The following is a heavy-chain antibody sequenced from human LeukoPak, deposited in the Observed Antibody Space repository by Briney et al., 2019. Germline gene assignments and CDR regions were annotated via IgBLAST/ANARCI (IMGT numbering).Heavy chain of an antibody. CDR3: AKGPSGNQFDP. CDR2: IRHDGSKK. V-gene: IGHV3-30*02. Sequence: GGSLRLSCAASGFTFSTSGMHWVRQAPGKGLEWVSFIRHDGSKKYYANSVKGRFTTSRENSKNTLYVQMNSLRPEDTAVYYCAKGPSGNQFDPWGQGTLVTVSS. J-gene: IGHJ5*02. CDR1: GFTFSTSG. D-gene: IGHD1-26*01.